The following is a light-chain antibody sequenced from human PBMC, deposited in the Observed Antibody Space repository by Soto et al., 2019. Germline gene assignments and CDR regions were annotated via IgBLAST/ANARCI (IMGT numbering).Light chain of an antibody. CDR2: GAS. CDR3: QQYDTSSLT. V-gene: IGKV3-20*01. Sequence: EILLTQSPGTLSLSPSELATLSCMASPSVSSRSLAWYQQRPGQAPRLLIYGASNRATGIPDRFGGSVSGTDFTLTISRLEPQDFAVYYCQQYDTSSLTFGGGTKVDI. CDR1: PSVSSRS. J-gene: IGKJ4*01.